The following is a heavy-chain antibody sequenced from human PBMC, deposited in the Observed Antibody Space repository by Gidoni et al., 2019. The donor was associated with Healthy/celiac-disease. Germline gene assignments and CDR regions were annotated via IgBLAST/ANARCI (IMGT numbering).Heavy chain of an antibody. CDR2: IKQDGSGK. CDR1: GFTFSSYW. Sequence: EVQLVESGGGLVQPGGSLRLSCAASGFTFSSYWMSWVRQAPGKGLEWVANIKQDGSGKYYVDSVKGRFTISRDNAKNSLYLQMNSLRAEDTAVYYCARDPGSYSSGWYISGWFDPWGQGTLVTVSS. V-gene: IGHV3-7*03. D-gene: IGHD6-19*01. J-gene: IGHJ5*02. CDR3: ARDPGSYSSGWYISGWFDP.